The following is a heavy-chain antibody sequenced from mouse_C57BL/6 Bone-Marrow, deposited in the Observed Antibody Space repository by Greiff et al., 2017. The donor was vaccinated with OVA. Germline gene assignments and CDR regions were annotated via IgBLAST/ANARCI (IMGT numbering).Heavy chain of an antibody. CDR3: ASPPLYYGSLFAY. V-gene: IGHV1-7*01. D-gene: IGHD1-1*01. CDR2: INPSSGYT. CDR1: GYTFTSYW. J-gene: IGHJ3*01. Sequence: VQLQQSGAELAKPGASVKLSCKASGYTFTSYWMHWVKQRPGQGLEWIGYINPSSGYTKYNQKFKDKATLTADKSSSTAYMQLSSLTYEDSGVYYGASPPLYYGSLFAYWGKGTLVTVSA.